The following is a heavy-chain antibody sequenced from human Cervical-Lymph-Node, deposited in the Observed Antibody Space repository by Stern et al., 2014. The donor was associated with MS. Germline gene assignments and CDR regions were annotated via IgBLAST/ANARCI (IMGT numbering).Heavy chain of an antibody. D-gene: IGHD3-22*01. J-gene: IGHJ6*02. CDR1: GFAFDDYT. Sequence: VQLVQSGGGLVQPGRSLRLSCAASGFAFDDYTMHWVRQAPGKGLEWVSGITWNSRRTGYADSVKGRFTISRDNAKKSLYLQMNSLRAEDTALYYCAKGADYDSSGNYYYFAMDVWGQGTTVTVSS. V-gene: IGHV3-9*01. CDR2: ITWNSRRT. CDR3: AKGADYDSSGNYYYFAMDV.